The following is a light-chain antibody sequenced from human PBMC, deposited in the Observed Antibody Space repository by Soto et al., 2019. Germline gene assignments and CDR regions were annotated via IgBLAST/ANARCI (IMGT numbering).Light chain of an antibody. CDR1: QSVGSY. Sequence: EIVLTQSPVTLSLSPGERAPLSCRASQSVGSYFAWYQQKPGQAPRLLIYDASNRATGIPARFSGSGSGTDFTLTISSLEPEDFAVYYCQQRSDWPSTFGGGTKVEIK. CDR3: QQRSDWPST. V-gene: IGKV3-11*01. CDR2: DAS. J-gene: IGKJ4*01.